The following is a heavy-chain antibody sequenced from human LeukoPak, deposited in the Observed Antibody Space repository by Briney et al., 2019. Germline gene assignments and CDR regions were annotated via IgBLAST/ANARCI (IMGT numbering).Heavy chain of an antibody. D-gene: IGHD5-18*01. V-gene: IGHV4-39*07. CDR1: GGSISSSSYY. CDR3: ARESGDTAMVTGY. CDR2: MYYSGST. J-gene: IGHJ4*02. Sequence: SETLSLTCTVSGGSISSSSYYWGWIRQPPGKGLEWIGSMYYSGSTYYNPSLKSRVTISVDTSKNQFSLKLSSVTAADTAVYYCARESGDTAMVTGYWGQGTLVTVSS.